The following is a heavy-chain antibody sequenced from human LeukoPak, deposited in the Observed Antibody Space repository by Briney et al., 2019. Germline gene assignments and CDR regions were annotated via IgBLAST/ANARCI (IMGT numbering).Heavy chain of an antibody. Sequence: GGSLRLSCAASGFTFSSYAMHWVRQAPGEGLEWVAVISYDGSNKYYADSMKGRFTISRDNSKNTLYLQMNSLRAEDTAVYYCARGDGSGWSGDYWGQGTLVTVSS. CDR1: GFTFSSYA. J-gene: IGHJ4*02. CDR2: ISYDGSNK. V-gene: IGHV3-30-3*01. CDR3: ARGDGSGWSGDY. D-gene: IGHD6-19*01.